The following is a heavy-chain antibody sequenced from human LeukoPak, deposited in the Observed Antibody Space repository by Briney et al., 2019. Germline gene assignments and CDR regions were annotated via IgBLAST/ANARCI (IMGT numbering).Heavy chain of an antibody. Sequence: GGSLRLSCAASGFTFSSYSMNWVRQAPGKGLEWVSSISSSSSYIYYADSVKGRFTISRDNAKNSLYLQMNSLRAEDTAVYYCAKDHPYNWNDDYWGQGTLVTVSS. CDR3: AKDHPYNWNDDY. D-gene: IGHD1-1*01. V-gene: IGHV3-21*04. J-gene: IGHJ4*02. CDR2: ISSSSSYI. CDR1: GFTFSSYS.